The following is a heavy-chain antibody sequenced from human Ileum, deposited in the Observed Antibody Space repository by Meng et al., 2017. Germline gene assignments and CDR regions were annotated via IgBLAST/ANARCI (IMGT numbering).Heavy chain of an antibody. CDR3: ARHIGVTGTRGFDF. V-gene: IGHV4-4*02. CDR2: MHNSGTI. CDR1: CGSVNSGHW. D-gene: IGHD6-19*01. J-gene: IGHJ4*02. Sequence: QLQESGPGLVHPSGTVSPPRAVSCGSVNSGHWWSWVRQPPGKGLGWIGEMHNSGTINYNPSLKSRVTISLDTSTNQLSLRLTSVAAADTAVYYCARHIGVTGTRGFDFWGQGTLVTVSS.